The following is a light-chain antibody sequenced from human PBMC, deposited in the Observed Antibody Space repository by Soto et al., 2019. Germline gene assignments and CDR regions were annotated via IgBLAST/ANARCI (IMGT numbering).Light chain of an antibody. J-gene: IGLJ2*01. CDR3: SSYAGSNTVV. Sequence: QSVLTQPPSASGSPGQSVTISCTGTSSDVGTYSYVSWYQQQPGKAPKLMIYEVSKRPSGVADRFSGSKSGNTASLTVSGLQAEDGADYYCSSYAGSNTVVFGGGTKLTVL. CDR2: EVS. V-gene: IGLV2-8*01. CDR1: SSDVGTYSY.